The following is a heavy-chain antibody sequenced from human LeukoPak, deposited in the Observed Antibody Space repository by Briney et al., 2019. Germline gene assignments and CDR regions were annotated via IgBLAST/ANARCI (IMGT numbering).Heavy chain of an antibody. J-gene: IGHJ6*02. CDR1: GGSISSYY. CDR3: ARDTYYYDSSGYYYDYYYYGMDV. CDR2: IYYSGST. V-gene: IGHV4-59*01. Sequence: PSETLSLTCTVSGGSISSYYWSWIRQPPGKGLEWIGYIYYSGSTNYNPSPKSRVTISVDTSKNQFSLKLSSVTAADTAVYYCARDTYYYDSSGYYYDYYYYGMDVWGQGTTVTVSS. D-gene: IGHD3-22*01.